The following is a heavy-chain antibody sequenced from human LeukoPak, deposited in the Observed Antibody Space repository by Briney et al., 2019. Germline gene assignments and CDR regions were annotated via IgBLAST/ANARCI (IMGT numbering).Heavy chain of an antibody. CDR3: ARLSPYTAGIY. Sequence: SETLSLTCAVYGGSFSGYYWSWIRQPPGKGLEWIGEINHSGSTNYNPSLKSRVTISVDTSKNQFSLKLSSVTAADTAVYYCARLSPYTAGIYWGQGTLVTVSS. J-gene: IGHJ4*02. D-gene: IGHD1-1*01. CDR2: INHSGST. V-gene: IGHV4-34*01. CDR1: GGSFSGYY.